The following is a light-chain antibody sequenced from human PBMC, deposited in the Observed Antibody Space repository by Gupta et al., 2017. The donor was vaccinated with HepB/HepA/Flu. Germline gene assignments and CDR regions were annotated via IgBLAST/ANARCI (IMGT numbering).Light chain of an antibody. CDR2: DAS. V-gene: IGKV3-11*01. CDR3: QQRSNWPRWT. CDR1: QSVSSY. J-gene: IGKJ1*01. Sequence: EIVLTQSPATLSLSPGERATPSCRASQSVSSYLAWYQQKPGQAPRLLIYDASNRATGIPARFSGSGSATDVTLTISSLEPEDFAVYYCQQRSNWPRWTFGQGTKVEIK.